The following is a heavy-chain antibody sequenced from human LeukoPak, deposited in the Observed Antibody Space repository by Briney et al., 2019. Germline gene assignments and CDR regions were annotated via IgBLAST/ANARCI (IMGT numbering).Heavy chain of an antibody. J-gene: IGHJ3*02. D-gene: IGHD1-26*01. CDR3: ARGLVGLTPHAGVFQI. V-gene: IGHV4-59*13. Sequence: PSETLSLTCTVSGGSITSYYWSWIRQSPGKGLECIGYIFYSGGTNYNPSLKSRVTIAVDTSQSQFSLKLSSVTAADTAVYYCARGLVGLTPHAGVFQIWGQGTKVTVSS. CDR2: IFYSGGT. CDR1: GGSITSYY.